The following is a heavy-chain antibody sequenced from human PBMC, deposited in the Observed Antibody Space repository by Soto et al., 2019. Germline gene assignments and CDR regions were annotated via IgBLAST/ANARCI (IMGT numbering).Heavy chain of an antibody. V-gene: IGHV5-51*07. Sequence: GQSLQLSEKGSGYIFTSYWIGWVHQMPGKGLEWMGITYPGDSDTRYSPSFQGQVTISADKSISTAYLQWSSLKASDTAMYYCARDDSSGYYFDYWGQGTLVTVSS. J-gene: IGHJ4*02. D-gene: IGHD3-22*01. CDR3: ARDDSSGYYFDY. CDR1: GYIFTSYW. CDR2: TYPGDSDT.